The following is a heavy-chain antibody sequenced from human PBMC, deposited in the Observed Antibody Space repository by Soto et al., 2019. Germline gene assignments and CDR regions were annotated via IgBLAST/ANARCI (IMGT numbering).Heavy chain of an antibody. CDR1: GFSFSTYS. CDR2: ISSSSDTI. Sequence: GGSLRLSCAASGFSFSTYSMNWVRQAPGKGLEKVSFISSSSDTIHYADSVKGRFTVSRDNAKNSLNQKMKKLRDEDKYVYYCARDHYCSGDTCYLISFDYWGQGT. J-gene: IGHJ4*02. D-gene: IGHD2-15*01. V-gene: IGHV3-48*02. CDR3: ARDHYCSGDTCYLISFDY.